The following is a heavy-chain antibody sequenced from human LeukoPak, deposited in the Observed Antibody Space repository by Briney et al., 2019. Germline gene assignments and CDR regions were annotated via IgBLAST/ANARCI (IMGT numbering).Heavy chain of an antibody. CDR2: ISTYTRNT. CDR1: GYTFTSYT. D-gene: IGHD3-22*01. J-gene: IGHJ4*02. V-gene: IGHV1-18*04. Sequence: ASVKVSCKASGYTFTSYTISWVRQAPGQALEWMGWISTYTRNTNYAQNLQGRVTMTTDTSKTTAYMELRNLRSDDTAVYYCARLHSSGYYYWGQGTLVTVSS. CDR3: ARLHSSGYYY.